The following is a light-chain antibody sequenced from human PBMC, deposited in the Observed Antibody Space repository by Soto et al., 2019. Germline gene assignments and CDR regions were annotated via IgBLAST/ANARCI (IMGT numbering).Light chain of an antibody. CDR1: SSNIGSNY. Sequence: VLTQPPSASGTPGQRVTISCSGSSSNIGSNYVYWYQQLPGTAPKLLIYRNNQRPSGVPDRFSGSKSGTSASLAISGLRSEDEADYYCAAWDDSLSGPVFGGGTQLTVL. CDR2: RNN. V-gene: IGLV1-47*01. J-gene: IGLJ2*01. CDR3: AAWDDSLSGPV.